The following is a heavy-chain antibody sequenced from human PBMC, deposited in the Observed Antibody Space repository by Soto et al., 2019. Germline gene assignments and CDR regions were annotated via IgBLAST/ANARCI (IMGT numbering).Heavy chain of an antibody. CDR3: AKGPHTNVGWPYYFES. CDR1: VFSRANYP. CDR2: SSPRGDTI. Sequence: GSLRLSCVASVFSRANYPVNWVRRTPGKGLEWISHSSPRGDTIYYADSVEGRFTISRDNARNSLSLHMSSLRDEDSALYYCAKGPHTNVGWPYYFESWGQGVPVTGYS. J-gene: IGHJ4*02. V-gene: IGHV3-48*02. D-gene: IGHD6-19*01.